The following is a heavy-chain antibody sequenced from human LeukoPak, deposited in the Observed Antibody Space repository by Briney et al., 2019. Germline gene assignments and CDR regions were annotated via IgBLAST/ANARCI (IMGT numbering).Heavy chain of an antibody. D-gene: IGHD3-10*01. J-gene: IGHJ6*02. CDR1: GFTFDDYA. CDR2: ISWNSGSI. V-gene: IGHV3-9*01. Sequence: GGSLRLSCAASGFTFDDYAMHWVRQAPGKGLEWVSGISWNSGSIGYADSVKGRFTISRDNAKNSLYLRMNSLRAEDTALYYCAKDLIWFGELGDYGMDVWGQGTTVTVSS. CDR3: AKDLIWFGELGDYGMDV.